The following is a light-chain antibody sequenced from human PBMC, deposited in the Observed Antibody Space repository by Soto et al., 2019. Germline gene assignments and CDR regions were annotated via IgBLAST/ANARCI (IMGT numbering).Light chain of an antibody. V-gene: IGKV3-15*01. Sequence: DIVLTQSPGTLSLSPGERATLSCRASQSVSSSYLAWYQQKLGQAPRVLIYGASTRATGIPDRFSGSGSGTEFILTISSLQSEDFAVYYCQEYNTWPWTFGQGTKVDI. CDR2: GAS. CDR3: QEYNTWPWT. CDR1: QSVSSSY. J-gene: IGKJ1*01.